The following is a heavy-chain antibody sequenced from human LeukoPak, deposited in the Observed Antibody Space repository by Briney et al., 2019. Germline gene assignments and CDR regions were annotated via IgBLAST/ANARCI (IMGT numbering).Heavy chain of an antibody. V-gene: IGHV3-53*04. D-gene: IGHD5-18*01. Sequence: GGSLRLSCAASGFTVSSNYMSWVRQAPGKGLEWVSVIYSGGSTYYADSVKGRFTISRHNSKNTLYLQMNSLRAEDTAVYYCARAGRGHSYGAFDQWGQGTLVTVSS. CDR1: GFTVSSNY. J-gene: IGHJ4*02. CDR3: ARAGRGHSYGAFDQ. CDR2: IYSGGST.